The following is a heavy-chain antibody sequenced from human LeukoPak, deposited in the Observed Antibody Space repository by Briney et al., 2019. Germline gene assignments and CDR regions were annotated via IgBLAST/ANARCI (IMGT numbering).Heavy chain of an antibody. J-gene: IGHJ6*02. D-gene: IGHD2-15*01. Sequence: SETLSLTCTVSGGSISSYFWSWIRQPPGKGLEWIGYIYYSGSTNYNPSLKSRVTISVDTSKNQFSLKLSSVTAADTAVYYCAGGYCSGGSGYYHYYYYYGMDVWGQGTTVTVSS. CDR1: GGSISSYF. CDR3: AGGYCSGGSGYYHYYYYYGMDV. V-gene: IGHV4-59*08. CDR2: IYYSGST.